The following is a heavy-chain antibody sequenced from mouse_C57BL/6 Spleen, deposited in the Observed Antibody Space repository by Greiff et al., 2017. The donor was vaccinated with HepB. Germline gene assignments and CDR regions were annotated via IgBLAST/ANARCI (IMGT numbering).Heavy chain of an antibody. Sequence: EVMLVESGGGLVKPGGSLKLSCAASGFTFSSYTMSWVRQTPEKRLEWVATISGGGGNTYYPDSVKGRFTISSDNAKNTLYLQMSSLRSEDTALYYCARQDSNYAWFAYWGQGTLVTVSA. CDR2: ISGGGGNT. D-gene: IGHD2-5*01. CDR1: GFTFSSYT. CDR3: ARQDSNYAWFAY. V-gene: IGHV5-9*01. J-gene: IGHJ3*01.